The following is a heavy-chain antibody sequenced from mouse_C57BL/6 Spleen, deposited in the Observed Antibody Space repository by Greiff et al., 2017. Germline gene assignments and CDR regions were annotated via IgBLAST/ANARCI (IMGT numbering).Heavy chain of an antibody. CDR1: GYTFTSYW. CDR3: AREYYGSSPWCFGV. D-gene: IGHD1-1*01. CDR2: IYPGSGST. J-gene: IGHJ1*03. Sequence: QVQLQQPGAELVKPGASVKMSCKASGYTFTSYWITWVKQRPGQGLEWIGDIYPGSGSTNYNEKFKSKATLTVDTSSSTAYMQLSSLTSEDSAVYYCAREYYGSSPWCFGVWGTGTTVTVSS. V-gene: IGHV1-55*01.